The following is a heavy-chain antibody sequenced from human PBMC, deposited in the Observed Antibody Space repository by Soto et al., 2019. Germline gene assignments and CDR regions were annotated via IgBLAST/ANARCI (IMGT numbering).Heavy chain of an antibody. J-gene: IGHJ5*02. Sequence: SETLSLTCTVSGGSISSYSWSWIRQPPGKGLEWIGYIYYSGSTNYNPSLKSRVTISVDTSKNQFSLKLSSVTAADTAVYYCARGPPLCSGSYGEWWFDPGGQGSLVDVSS. CDR1: GGSISSYS. CDR2: IYYSGST. D-gene: IGHD1-26*01. V-gene: IGHV4-59*08. CDR3: ARGPPLCSGSYGEWWFDP.